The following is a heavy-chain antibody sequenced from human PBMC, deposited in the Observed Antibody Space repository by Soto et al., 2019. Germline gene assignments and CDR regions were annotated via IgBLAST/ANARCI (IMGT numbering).Heavy chain of an antibody. Sequence: EVQLVESGGDLVQPGGSLRLSCEASGFTFSSNWMHWVRQGPGKGLVWVSRMNPDGSTRGYADSVKGRFTISRDSARNTVFLQMSSLRAEDTAVYYCARGGEVGAGQYYLDDSWGQGTLVTVSS. D-gene: IGHD2-21*01. CDR3: ARGGEVGAGQYYLDDS. J-gene: IGHJ4*02. CDR1: GFTFSSNW. V-gene: IGHV3-74*01. CDR2: MNPDGSTR.